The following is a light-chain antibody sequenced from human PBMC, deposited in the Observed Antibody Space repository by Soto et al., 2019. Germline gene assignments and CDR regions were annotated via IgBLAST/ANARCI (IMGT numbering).Light chain of an antibody. CDR3: SSYSSTNTLYV. Sequence: QSALTQPASVSGSPGQSITVSCTGTSSDVGGFNYVSWYQHHPGKAPRVMIYDVSSRPSGVSNRFSGSKSGNTASLTISGLQAEDEAYYYCSSYSSTNTLYVFGTGTKVTVL. V-gene: IGLV2-14*03. CDR2: DVS. J-gene: IGLJ1*01. CDR1: SSDVGGFNY.